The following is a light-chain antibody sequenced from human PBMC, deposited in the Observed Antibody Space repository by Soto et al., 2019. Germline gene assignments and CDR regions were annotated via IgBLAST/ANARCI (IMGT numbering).Light chain of an antibody. Sequence: QSVLTQPASVSGSPGQSITISCTGTSSDVGSYNLVSWYQQHPGKAPKLMIYEGSKRPSGVSNRFSGPKSGNTASLTISGLQAEDEADYYCCSYAGSSTWVFGTGTKVTVL. V-gene: IGLV2-23*01. CDR2: EGS. J-gene: IGLJ1*01. CDR3: CSYAGSSTWV. CDR1: SSDVGSYNL.